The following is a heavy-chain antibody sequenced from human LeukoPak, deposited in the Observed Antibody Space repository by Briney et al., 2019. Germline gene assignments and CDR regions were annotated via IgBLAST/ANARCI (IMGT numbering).Heavy chain of an antibody. CDR3: ARDSAYYYDSSGYYPQVFDY. J-gene: IGHJ4*02. CDR1: GFTFSSYG. V-gene: IGHV3-33*01. D-gene: IGHD3-22*01. CDR2: IWYDGSNK. Sequence: GGSLRLSCAASGFTFSSYGMHWVRQAPGKGLEWVAVIWYDGSNKYYADSVKGRFTISRDNSKNTLYLQMNSLRAEDTAVYYCARDSAYYYDSSGYYPQVFDYWGQGTLVAVSS.